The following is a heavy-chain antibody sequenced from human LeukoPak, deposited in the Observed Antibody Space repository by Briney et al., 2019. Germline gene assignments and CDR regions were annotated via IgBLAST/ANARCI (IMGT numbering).Heavy chain of an antibody. V-gene: IGHV6-1*01. Sequence: SQTLSLTCVISGDSVASNSTACNWIRQSPSRGLEWLGRTYYRSRWYNDYAVSVKGRITINPDTSKNQFSLQLNSVTPEDTAVYYCARGCQGDGYSGDEGFDFWGQGTVVTVS. CDR1: GDSVASNSTA. D-gene: IGHD5-24*01. CDR2: TYYRSRWYN. J-gene: IGHJ3*01. CDR3: ARGCQGDGYSGDEGFDF.